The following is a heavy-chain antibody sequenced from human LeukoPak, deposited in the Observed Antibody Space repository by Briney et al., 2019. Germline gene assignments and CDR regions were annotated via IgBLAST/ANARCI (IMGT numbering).Heavy chain of an antibody. Sequence: SETLSLTCTVSGGSISSSSYYWGWIRQPPGKGLEWIGSIYYSGSTYYNPSLKSRVTISVDTSKNQFSLKLSSVTAADTAVYYCARDRQQWLYAFDIWGQGTMVTVSS. CDR2: IYYSGST. CDR1: GGSISSSSYY. CDR3: ARDRQQWLYAFDI. D-gene: IGHD6-19*01. J-gene: IGHJ3*02. V-gene: IGHV4-39*07.